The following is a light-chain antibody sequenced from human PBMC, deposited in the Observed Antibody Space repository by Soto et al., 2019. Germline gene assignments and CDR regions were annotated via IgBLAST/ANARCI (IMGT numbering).Light chain of an antibody. CDR2: GVS. CDR3: QQHDKWPFT. J-gene: IGKJ2*01. Sequence: EIVMTQSPVTLSVSPGERATLSCRASQSVSSNLAWYQQKPGQAPRLLIYGVSTRATGIPARLSGSGSGTEFTLTISSLQSEDFAVYYCQQHDKWPFTFGQGTKLDIK. V-gene: IGKV3-15*01. CDR1: QSVSSN.